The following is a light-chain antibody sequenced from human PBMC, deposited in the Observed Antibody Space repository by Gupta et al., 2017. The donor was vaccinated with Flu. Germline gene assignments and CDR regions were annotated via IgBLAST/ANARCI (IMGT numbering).Light chain of an antibody. CDR3: ASYTNTGVRI. J-gene: IGLJ2*01. Sequence: QSALTQPASVSGSPGQSITISCTGASSDVGHHNYVSWYQQHPAKAHKLIIYEVYNRPAGIANRFSASRAGNTASLTISGLQEEDEAHYDCASYTNTGVRIFGGGTKVTVL. CDR2: EVY. CDR1: SSDVGHHNY. V-gene: IGLV2-14*01.